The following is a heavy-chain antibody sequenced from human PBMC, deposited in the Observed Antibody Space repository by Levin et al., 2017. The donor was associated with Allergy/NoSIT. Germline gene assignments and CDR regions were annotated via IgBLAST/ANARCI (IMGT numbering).Heavy chain of an antibody. CDR1: GFTFSRLA. CDR2: ISASGT. V-gene: IGHV3-23*01. CDR3: AKDHDRYGYPTFDY. D-gene: IGHD3-22*01. Sequence: GGSLRLSCAASGFTFSRLAMSWVRQAPGKGLEWVSTISASGTYYADSVKGRFTISRHNSENTLSLQLNSLRAEDTAVYYCAKDHDRYGYPTFDYWGQGTLVTVSS. J-gene: IGHJ4*02.